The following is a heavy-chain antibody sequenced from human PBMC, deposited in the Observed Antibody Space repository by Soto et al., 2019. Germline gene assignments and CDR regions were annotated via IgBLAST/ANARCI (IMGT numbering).Heavy chain of an antibody. CDR1: GFTFSSYA. J-gene: IGHJ4*02. V-gene: IGHV3-23*01. CDR2: ISGSGGST. Sequence: PGGSLRLSCAASGFTFSSYAMSWVRQAPGKGLEWVSAISGSGGSTYYADSVKGRFTISRDNSKNTLYLQMNSLRAEDTAVYYCTKSQTQGYCSGGSCYSAGYWGQGTLVTVSS. CDR3: TKSQTQGYCSGGSCYSAGY. D-gene: IGHD2-15*01.